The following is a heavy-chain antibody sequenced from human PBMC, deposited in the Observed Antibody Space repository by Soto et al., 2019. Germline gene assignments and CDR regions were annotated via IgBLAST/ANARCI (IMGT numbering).Heavy chain of an antibody. Sequence: QVQLVQSWTEVKKPGSSLKVSCKASGGTFSSYAISWVRQAPGQGLEWMGGIIPIFGTTNYAEKFRGRVSITADESTSTAYVELSSLRSEDTAVYYCAGSFKYGSGTFDAFDIWGQGTMVTVSS. J-gene: IGHJ3*02. CDR2: IIPIFGTT. CDR1: GGTFSSYA. D-gene: IGHD3-10*01. CDR3: AGSFKYGSGTFDAFDI. V-gene: IGHV1-69*01.